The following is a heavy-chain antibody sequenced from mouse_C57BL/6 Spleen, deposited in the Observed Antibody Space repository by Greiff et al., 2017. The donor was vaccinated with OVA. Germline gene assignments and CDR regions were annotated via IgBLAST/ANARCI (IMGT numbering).Heavy chain of an antibody. Sequence: VKLQQPGAELVMPGASVKLSCKASGYTFTSYWMHWVKQRPGQGLEWIGEIDPSDSYTNYNQKFKGKSTLTVDKSSSTAYMQLSSLTSEDSAVYYCARSGGNYQAWFAYWGQGTLVTVSA. J-gene: IGHJ3*01. CDR1: GYTFTSYW. D-gene: IGHD2-1*01. CDR2: IDPSDSYT. V-gene: IGHV1-69*01. CDR3: ARSGGNYQAWFAY.